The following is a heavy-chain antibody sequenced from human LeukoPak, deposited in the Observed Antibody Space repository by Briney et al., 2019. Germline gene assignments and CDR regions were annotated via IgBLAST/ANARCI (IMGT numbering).Heavy chain of an antibody. Sequence: GGSLRLSCAASGFTVSSNYMSWVRQAPGKGLEWVSVIYSGASTYYADSVKGRFTISRDNCKNTLYLQMNSLRAEDTAVYYCARELVIRGFYYGMDVWGQGTTVTVSS. V-gene: IGHV3-66*01. CDR3: ARELVIRGFYYGMDV. CDR1: GFTVSSNY. CDR2: IYSGAST. D-gene: IGHD4-23*01. J-gene: IGHJ6*02.